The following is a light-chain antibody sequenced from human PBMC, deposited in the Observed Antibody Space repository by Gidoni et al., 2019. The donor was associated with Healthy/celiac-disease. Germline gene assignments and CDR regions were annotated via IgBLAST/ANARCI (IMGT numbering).Light chain of an antibody. V-gene: IGKV4-1*01. CDR2: WAS. J-gene: IGKJ2*01. CDR1: QSVLYSTNNKNY. CDR3: QQYYSTPN. Sequence: DIVMTQPPDPLAVSLGERATINCKSSQSVLYSTNNKNYLAWYQQKPGQPPKLLIYWASTRESGVPDRFSGSGSGTDFTLTISSLQAEDVAVYYCQQYYSTPNFGQGTKLEIK.